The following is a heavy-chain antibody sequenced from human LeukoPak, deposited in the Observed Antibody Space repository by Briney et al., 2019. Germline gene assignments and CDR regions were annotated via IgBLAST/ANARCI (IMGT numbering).Heavy chain of an antibody. Sequence: GASVKVSCKASGYTFTSYDINWVRQATGQGLEWMGWMNPNSGNTGYAQKFQGRVTMTRNTSISTAYMELSRLRSDDTAVYYCARDRRYWLLWFREFDAFDIWGQGTMVTVSS. CDR2: MNPNSGNT. J-gene: IGHJ3*02. D-gene: IGHD3-10*01. V-gene: IGHV1-8*01. CDR3: ARDRRYWLLWFREFDAFDI. CDR1: GYTFTSYD.